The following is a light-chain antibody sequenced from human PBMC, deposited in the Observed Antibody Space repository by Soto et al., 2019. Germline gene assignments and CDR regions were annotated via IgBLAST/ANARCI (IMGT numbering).Light chain of an antibody. CDR2: GAS. CDR3: QQYGSSPPT. J-gene: IGKJ2*01. V-gene: IGKV3-20*01. CDR1: QSVASSH. Sequence: EILFTQSPGTLSLSPGERATLSCRASQSVASSHLAWYRQKPGQTPRILIYGASSRATGIPDRFSGSGSGTDFTLTVSRLEPEDFAVFYCQQYGSSPPTFGQGTKVDIK.